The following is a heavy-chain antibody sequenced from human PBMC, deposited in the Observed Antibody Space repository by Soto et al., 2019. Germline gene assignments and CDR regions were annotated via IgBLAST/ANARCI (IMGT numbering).Heavy chain of an antibody. J-gene: IGHJ3*02. CDR3: ARGHGPWELLTRGAFGI. D-gene: IGHD1-26*01. Sequence: SETLSLTCAVYGGSFSGYYWSWIRQPPGKGLEWIGEINHSGSTNYNPSLKSRVTISVDTSKNQFSLKLSSVTAADTAVYYCARGHGPWELLTRGAFGIWGQGTMVT. CDR2: INHSGST. V-gene: IGHV4-34*01. CDR1: GGSFSGYY.